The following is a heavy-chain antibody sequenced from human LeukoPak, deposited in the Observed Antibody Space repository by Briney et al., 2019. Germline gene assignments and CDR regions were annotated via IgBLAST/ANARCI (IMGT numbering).Heavy chain of an antibody. Sequence: GESLKISCKGSGYSFTSYWIGWVRQMPGKGLEWMGIIYPGDSDTRYSSSFQGQVTISADKSINTAYLQWSSLKASDTAMYYCARGYYYNSSGYYVDYWGQGPPVTVSS. V-gene: IGHV5-51*01. J-gene: IGHJ4*02. D-gene: IGHD3-22*01. CDR1: GYSFTSYW. CDR2: IYPGDSDT. CDR3: ARGYYYNSSGYYVDY.